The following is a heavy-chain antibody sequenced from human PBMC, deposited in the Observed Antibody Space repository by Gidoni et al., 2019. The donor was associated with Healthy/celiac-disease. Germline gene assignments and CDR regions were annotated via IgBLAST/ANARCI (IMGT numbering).Heavy chain of an antibody. Sequence: QVQLVQSGAEVKKPGASVKVSCKASGYTFTSYYMHWVRQAPGQGLEWMGIINPSGGRTSYAQKFQGRVTMTRDTSTSTVYMELSSLRSEDTAVYYCARFGVRGSSSDRRGDYWGQGTLVTVSS. V-gene: IGHV1-46*01. CDR2: INPSGGRT. CDR3: ARFGVRGSSSDRRGDY. D-gene: IGHD6-6*01. J-gene: IGHJ4*02. CDR1: GYTFTSYY.